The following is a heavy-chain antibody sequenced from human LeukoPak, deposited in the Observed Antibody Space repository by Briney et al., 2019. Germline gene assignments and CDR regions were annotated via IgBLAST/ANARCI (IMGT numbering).Heavy chain of an antibody. V-gene: IGHV1-2*06. Sequence: ASVKVSCKASGYTFTGYYMHWVRQAPGQGLEWMARINPNSGGTNYAQKFQGRVTMTRDTSISTAYMELSRLRSDDTAVHYCARDAQWLALREYYFDYWGQGTLVTVSS. D-gene: IGHD6-19*01. CDR3: ARDAQWLALREYYFDY. CDR2: INPNSGGT. CDR1: GYTFTGYY. J-gene: IGHJ4*02.